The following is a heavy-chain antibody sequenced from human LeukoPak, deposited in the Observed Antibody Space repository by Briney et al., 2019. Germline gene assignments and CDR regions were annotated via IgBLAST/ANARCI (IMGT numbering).Heavy chain of an antibody. Sequence: GGSLRLSCAASGFTFSNAWMSWVRQASGKGLEWVGRIKSKTDGGTTDYAAPVKGRFIISRDDSKNTLYLQMNSLKTEDTAVYYCTTSYDFWSGSADYWGQGTLVTVSS. CDR2: IKSKTDGGTT. CDR3: TTSYDFWSGSADY. CDR1: GFTFSNAW. J-gene: IGHJ4*02. D-gene: IGHD3-3*01. V-gene: IGHV3-15*01.